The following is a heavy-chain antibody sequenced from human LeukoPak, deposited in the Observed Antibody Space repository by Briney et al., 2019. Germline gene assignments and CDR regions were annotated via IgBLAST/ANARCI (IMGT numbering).Heavy chain of an antibody. V-gene: IGHV4-38-2*01. Sequence: SETLSLTCAVSGYSISSGYYWGWIRQPPGKGLEWIGSIYHSGSTYYNPSLKSRVTISVDTSKNQFSLKLSSVTAADTAVYYFARASITMVRGVIQGPNWFDPWGQGTLVTVSS. CDR2: IYHSGST. J-gene: IGHJ5*02. CDR3: ARASITMVRGVIQGPNWFDP. CDR1: GYSISSGYY. D-gene: IGHD3-10*01.